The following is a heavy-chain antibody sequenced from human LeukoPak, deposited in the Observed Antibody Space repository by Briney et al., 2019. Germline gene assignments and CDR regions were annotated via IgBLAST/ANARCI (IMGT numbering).Heavy chain of an antibody. CDR2: ISYDGSNK. D-gene: IGHD3-3*01. CDR3: ARGSAIFGVVITPYYYYGMDV. Sequence: GGSLRLSCAASGFTFSSYAMHWVRQAPGKGLEWVAVISYDGSNKYYADSVKGRFTISRDNSKNTLYLQMNSLRAEDTAVHYCARGSAIFGVVITPYYYYGMDVWGQGTTVTVSS. V-gene: IGHV3-30-3*01. J-gene: IGHJ6*02. CDR1: GFTFSSYA.